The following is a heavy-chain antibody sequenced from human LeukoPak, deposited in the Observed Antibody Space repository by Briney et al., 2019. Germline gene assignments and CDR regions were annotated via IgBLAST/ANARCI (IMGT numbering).Heavy chain of an antibody. CDR3: ARDLGYGSGSSYYYYYYMDV. V-gene: IGHV1-24*01. J-gene: IGHJ6*03. CDR1: GYTLTELS. Sequence: GASVKVSCKVSGYTLTELSMHWVRQAPGKGLEWMGGFDPEDGETIYAQKFQGRVTMTEDTSTDTAYMELSSLRSEDTAVYYCARDLGYGSGSSYYYYYYMDVWGKGTTVTISS. D-gene: IGHD3-10*01. CDR2: FDPEDGET.